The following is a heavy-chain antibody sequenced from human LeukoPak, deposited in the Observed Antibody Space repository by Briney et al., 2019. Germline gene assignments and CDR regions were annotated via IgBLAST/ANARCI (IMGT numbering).Heavy chain of an antibody. CDR2: IYYSGFT. CDR3: ARWGIAVADPNDAFDI. CDR1: GGSFSSYY. D-gene: IGHD6-13*01. J-gene: IGHJ3*02. Sequence: SETLSLTCAVYGGSFSSYYWSWIRQPPGKGLEWIGYIYYSGFTYYSPSLKSRVTISLDTSKNQFSLMLSSVTAADTAVYYCARWGIAVADPNDAFDIWGQGTMVTVSS. V-gene: IGHV4-59*04.